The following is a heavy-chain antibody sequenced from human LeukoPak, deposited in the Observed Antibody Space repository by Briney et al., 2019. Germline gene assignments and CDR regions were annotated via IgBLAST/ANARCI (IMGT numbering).Heavy chain of an antibody. V-gene: IGHV3-9*01. J-gene: IGHJ6*03. CDR3: AREPIYYYYMDV. Sequence: GRSLTLSCAASGFSFHDYAMHWVRQVPGKGLEWVSGISWNRGSIGYADSVKGRFTISRDNAKNTLYLQMNSLRAEDTALYYCAREPIYYYYMDVWGKGTTVTVSS. CDR2: ISWNRGSI. CDR1: GFSFHDYA.